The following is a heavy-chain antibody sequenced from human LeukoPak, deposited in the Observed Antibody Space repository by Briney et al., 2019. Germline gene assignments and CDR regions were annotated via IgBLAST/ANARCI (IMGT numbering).Heavy chain of an antibody. Sequence: GGSLRLSCAASGFTFSGSTVHWVRQASGKGLDRVGHIRTKANNYATAYAASVKGRFTISRDDSKNTAYLQMNSLKIEDTAVYYCSRHEALPGDYWGQGTLVTVSS. V-gene: IGHV3-73*01. CDR2: IRTKANNYAT. J-gene: IGHJ4*02. D-gene: IGHD2-21*02. CDR3: SRHEALPGDY. CDR1: GFTFSGST.